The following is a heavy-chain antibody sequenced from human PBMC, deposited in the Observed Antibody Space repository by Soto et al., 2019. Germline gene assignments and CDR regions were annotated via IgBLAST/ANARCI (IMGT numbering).Heavy chain of an antibody. J-gene: IGHJ6*03. CDR2: IYYSGST. Sequence: PSETLSLTCTVSGGSISSYYWSWIRQPPGKGLEWIGYIYYSGSTNYNPSLKSRVTISVDTSKNQFSLKLSSVTAADTAVYYCARLTDIVVVPAAMRDYYYYMDVWGKGTTVTVSS. CDR3: ARLTDIVVVPAAMRDYYYYMDV. V-gene: IGHV4-59*01. D-gene: IGHD2-2*01. CDR1: GGSISSYY.